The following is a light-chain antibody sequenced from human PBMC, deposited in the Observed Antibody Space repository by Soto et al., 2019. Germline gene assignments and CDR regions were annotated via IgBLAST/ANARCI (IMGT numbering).Light chain of an antibody. J-gene: IGKJ4*01. CDR1: QSVSSY. CDR2: DAS. V-gene: IGKV3-11*01. CDR3: QQRSNWPPGLT. Sequence: EIVFTQSPATLSLSPGDRSTLSCRASQSVSSYLAWYQQKPGQAPRLLIYDASNRATGIPARFSGSGSGTDFTLTTSSLEPEDFAVYYCQQRSNWPPGLTFGGGTKVEIK.